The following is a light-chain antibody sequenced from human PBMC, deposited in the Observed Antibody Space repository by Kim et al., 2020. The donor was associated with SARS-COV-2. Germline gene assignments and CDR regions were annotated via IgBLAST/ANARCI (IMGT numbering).Light chain of an antibody. Sequence: DIQMTQSPSTLSASAGDRVTITCRASQSISNWLAWYQQKPGKAPKLLIYKASSLESGVPSRFSGSGSGTEFTLTISSLQPDDFATYYCQQYKSSSGTFGQGTKVDIK. CDR2: KAS. CDR3: QQYKSSSGT. CDR1: QSISNW. J-gene: IGKJ1*01. V-gene: IGKV1-5*03.